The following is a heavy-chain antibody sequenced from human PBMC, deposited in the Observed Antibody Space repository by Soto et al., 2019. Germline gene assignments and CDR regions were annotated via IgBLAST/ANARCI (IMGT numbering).Heavy chain of an antibody. D-gene: IGHD1-1*01. CDR3: ARIGTGYYYMDV. Sequence: GGSLRLSCAASGFAFSSYWMSWVRQAPGKGLEWVAKIKQDESEIYYADYVKGRITISRDNAKNTVYLQMNSLSAEDTAVYYCARIGTGYYYMDVWGKGTTVTVSS. CDR2: IKQDESEI. V-gene: IGHV3-7*01. J-gene: IGHJ6*03. CDR1: GFAFSSYW.